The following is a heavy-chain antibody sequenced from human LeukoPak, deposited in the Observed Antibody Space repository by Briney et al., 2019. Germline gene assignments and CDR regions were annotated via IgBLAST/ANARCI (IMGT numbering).Heavy chain of an antibody. CDR3: ARANPSNNWFDP. V-gene: IGHV1-2*02. J-gene: IGHJ5*02. CDR1: GYTFTVYY. Sequence: GASVKVSCTASGYTFTVYYMHWVRQAPGQGLEWMGWINPNSGGTNYAQKFQGRVTMTRDTSISTAYMELSRLRSDDTAVYYCARANPSNNWFDPWGQGTLVTVSS. CDR2: INPNSGGT. D-gene: IGHD1-14*01.